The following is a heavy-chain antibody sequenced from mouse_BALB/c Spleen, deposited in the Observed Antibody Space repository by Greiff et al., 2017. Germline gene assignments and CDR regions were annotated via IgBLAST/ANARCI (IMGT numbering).Heavy chain of an antibody. J-gene: IGHJ3*01. CDR1: GFSLTGFG. D-gene: IGHD1-1*01. V-gene: IGHV2-6-7*01. CDR2: IWGDGST. CDR3: AREGNYCGFGY. Sequence: VMLVESGPGLVAPSQSLSITCTVSGFSLTGFGVNWVRQPPGKGLEWLGMIWGDGSTDYNSALKSRLSISKDNSTSQVFLKMNSLQTDETARYYCAREGNYCGFGYWGQGNLVTVSA.